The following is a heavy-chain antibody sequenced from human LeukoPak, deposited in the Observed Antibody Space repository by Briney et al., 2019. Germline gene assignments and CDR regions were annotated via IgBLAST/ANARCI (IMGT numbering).Heavy chain of an antibody. J-gene: IGHJ4*02. D-gene: IGHD2-15*01. CDR3: ARHRGRILRDMGFDY. Sequence: SETLSLTCTVSGGSISSSSYYWGWLRQPPGKGLEWIGSIYYSGSTYYNPSLKSRVTISVDTSKNQFSLKLSSVTAADTAVYYCARHRGRILRDMGFDYWGQGTLVTVSS. CDR1: GGSISSSSYY. CDR2: IYYSGST. V-gene: IGHV4-39*01.